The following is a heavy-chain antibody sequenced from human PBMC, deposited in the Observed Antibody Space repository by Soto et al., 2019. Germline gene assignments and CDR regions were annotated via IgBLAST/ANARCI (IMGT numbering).Heavy chain of an antibody. CDR1: GYTFTFRY. CDR2: ITPFKSDT. Sequence: SVKVSCKASGYTFTFRYLHWVRQAPGQALEWMGWITPFKSDTNYAQKFQDRVTITRDRSVSTAYMELSNLRSDDTAMYYCARSPFAGSDAYDIWGQGTMVTVSS. V-gene: IGHV1-45*02. J-gene: IGHJ3*02. CDR3: ARSPFAGSDAYDI. D-gene: IGHD1-1*01.